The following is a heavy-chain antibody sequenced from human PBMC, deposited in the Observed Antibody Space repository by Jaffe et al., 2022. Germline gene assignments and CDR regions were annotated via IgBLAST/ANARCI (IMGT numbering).Heavy chain of an antibody. CDR3: ASPRGYNWNDAFDY. CDR1: GFTFSNYW. V-gene: IGHV3-74*01. D-gene: IGHD1-20*01. J-gene: IGHJ4*02. CDR2: INSDGSST. Sequence: EVQLVESGGGLVQPGGSLRLSCLASGFTFSNYWMHWVRQVPGKGLESVSRINSDGSSTSYADSVKGRFTISRDNAKNTLYLEMNSLRAEDTALYYCASPRGYNWNDAFDYWGQGILVTVSS.